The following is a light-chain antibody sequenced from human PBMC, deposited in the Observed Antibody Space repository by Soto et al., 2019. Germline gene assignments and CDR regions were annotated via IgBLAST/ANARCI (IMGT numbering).Light chain of an antibody. J-gene: IGLJ2*01. Sequence: QSVLTQPPSVSGAPGQRVTISCTGSTSNIGADYDVYWYQHLPGTAPKFLIYGNSNRPSGVPDRFSGSKSGTSASLAITGLQAEDEADYYCQSYDSSLSASVFGGGTKVTVL. CDR2: GNS. V-gene: IGLV1-40*01. CDR3: QSYDSSLSASV. CDR1: TSNIGADYD.